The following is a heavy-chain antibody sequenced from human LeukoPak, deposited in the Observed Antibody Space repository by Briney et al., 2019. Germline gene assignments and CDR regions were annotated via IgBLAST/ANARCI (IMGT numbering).Heavy chain of an antibody. D-gene: IGHD4-23*01. V-gene: IGHV4-59*01. CDR2: LYYRGST. CDR1: GGSISSFY. J-gene: IGHJ4*02. Sequence: SETLSLTCTVSGGSISSFYWSWVRQPPGKGLEWIGYLYYRGSTNYNPSLKSRVRTSVDTSKNQLSLTLSSVTAADTAVYYCARELGGNTFDCWGQGTLVTVSS. CDR3: ARELGGNTFDC.